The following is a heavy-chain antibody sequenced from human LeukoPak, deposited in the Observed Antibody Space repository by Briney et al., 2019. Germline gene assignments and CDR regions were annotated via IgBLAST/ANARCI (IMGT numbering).Heavy chain of an antibody. V-gene: IGHV3-21*04. CDR1: GFTFSSYS. Sequence: GGSLRLSCAASGFTFSSYSMNWVRQAPGKGLEWVSSISSSSSYIYYADSVKGRFTISRDNAKNSLYLQMNSLRAEDTAMFYCARASELTSSSWYVPPFDAWGQGTLVTVSS. J-gene: IGHJ4*02. CDR3: ARASELTSSSWYVPPFDA. CDR2: ISSSSSYI. D-gene: IGHD6-13*01.